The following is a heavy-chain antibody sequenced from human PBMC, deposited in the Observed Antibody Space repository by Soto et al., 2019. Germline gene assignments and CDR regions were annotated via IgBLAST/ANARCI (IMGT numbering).Heavy chain of an antibody. CDR2: IYYSGST. J-gene: IGHJ6*02. V-gene: IGHV4-39*01. Sequence: SETLSLTCTVSGGSISSSGYYWGWIRQPPEKGLEWIGSIYYSGSTYYNPSLKSRVTISVDTSKNQFSLKLSSVTAADTAVYYCASLYCSSTSCSTPFGVDGMDVWGQGTTLTVSS. D-gene: IGHD2-2*01. CDR3: ASLYCSSTSCSTPFGVDGMDV. CDR1: GGSISSSGYY.